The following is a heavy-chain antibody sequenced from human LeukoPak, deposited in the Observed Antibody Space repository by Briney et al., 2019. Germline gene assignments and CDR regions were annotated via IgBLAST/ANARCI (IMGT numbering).Heavy chain of an antibody. CDR1: GYTFTGHY. V-gene: IGHV1-2*02. CDR2: MNPNGGGT. J-gene: IGHJ4*02. Sequence: ASVKVSCKASGYTFTGHYPHWVRQAPGEGLEWMGWMNPNGGGTIYAQNFQGRVTMTRDTSISTAYMQLSRLRFDDTAVYYCASGQWTDYWGQGTLVIVSS. D-gene: IGHD6-19*01. CDR3: ASGQWTDY.